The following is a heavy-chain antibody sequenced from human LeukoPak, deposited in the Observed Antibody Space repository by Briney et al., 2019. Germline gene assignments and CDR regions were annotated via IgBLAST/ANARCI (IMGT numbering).Heavy chain of an antibody. CDR1: GFTFSYYG. J-gene: IGHJ4*02. CDR3: AKEGRSLQTY. V-gene: IGHV3-33*03. Sequence: PGGSLRLSCAASGFTFSYYGMHWVRQAPGKGLEWVAVAYHDGWRGVSDEYYVDSVKGRFTISRDNAKNSLYLQMNSLRVEDTAVYYCAKEGRSLQTYWGQGTLVTVSS. CDR2: AYHDGWRGVSDE. D-gene: IGHD5-24*01.